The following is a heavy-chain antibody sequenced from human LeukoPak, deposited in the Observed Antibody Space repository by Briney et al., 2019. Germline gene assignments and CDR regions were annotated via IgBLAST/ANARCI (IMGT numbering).Heavy chain of an antibody. D-gene: IGHD3-10*01. Sequence: ASVKVSCKASGYTFTGYYMHWVRQAPGQGLEWMGIINPSGGSTSYAQKFQGRVTMTRDTSTSTVYMELSSLRSEDTAVYYCARGRDVLLWFGELLSPSAPDYWGQGTLVTVSS. CDR1: GYTFTGYY. V-gene: IGHV1-46*01. J-gene: IGHJ4*02. CDR3: ARGRDVLLWFGELLSPSAPDY. CDR2: INPSGGST.